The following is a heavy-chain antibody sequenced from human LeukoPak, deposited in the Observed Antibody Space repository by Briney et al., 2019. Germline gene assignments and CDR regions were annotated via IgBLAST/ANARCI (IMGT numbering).Heavy chain of an antibody. J-gene: IGHJ4*02. V-gene: IGHV3-53*01. CDR2: VYSDGTT. D-gene: IGHD2-2*01. CDR3: ATSPASSCLDD. Sequence: GGSLRLSCAASGFSVSSTYMSWARQAPGKGLEWVSIVYSDGTTYYADSVKGRFTISRDNSKNTLYLQMNSLRAEGTAVYYCATSPASSCLDDWGQGTLVTVSS. CDR1: GFSVSSTY.